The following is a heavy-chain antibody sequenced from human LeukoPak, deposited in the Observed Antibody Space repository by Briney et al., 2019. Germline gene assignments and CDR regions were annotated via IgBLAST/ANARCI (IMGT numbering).Heavy chain of an antibody. V-gene: IGHV4-34*01. Sequence: SETLSLTCAVYGGSFSGYYWSWIRQPPGKGLEWIGEINHSGSTNYNPSLKSRVPISVDTSKNQFSLKLSSVTAADTAVYYCARVSPGEDFDYWGQGTLVTVSS. J-gene: IGHJ4*02. CDR3: ARVSPGEDFDY. D-gene: IGHD2-2*01. CDR2: INHSGST. CDR1: GGSFSGYY.